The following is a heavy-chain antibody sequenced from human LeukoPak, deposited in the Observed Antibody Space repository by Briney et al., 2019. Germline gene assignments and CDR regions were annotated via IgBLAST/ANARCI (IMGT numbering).Heavy chain of an antibody. Sequence: SETLSLTCTVSGGSIGTYSWNWIRQPPGKGLEWIGYIYYSGTTNYNPPLKSRVTISVDTSKNQFSLKLSSVTAADTAVYYCARIGYSSGWYSHLPPKYYFDYWGQGTLVTISS. D-gene: IGHD6-19*01. CDR2: IYYSGTT. CDR1: GGSIGTYS. J-gene: IGHJ4*02. V-gene: IGHV4-59*08. CDR3: ARIGYSSGWYSHLPPKYYFDY.